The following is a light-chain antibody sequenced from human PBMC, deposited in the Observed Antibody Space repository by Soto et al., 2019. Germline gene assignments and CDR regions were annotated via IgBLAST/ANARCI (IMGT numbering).Light chain of an antibody. CDR1: QSVSSF. Sequence: EMVLTQSPGTLSLSPGERANLSSRASQSVSSFLAWDQQKGGQAPRLLIHGVSSRATGMPDRFSGSGSGTDFTLSISRLEPEDFAVYYCQQYGGHTRTFGQGTKVEFK. J-gene: IGKJ1*01. CDR2: GVS. CDR3: QQYGGHTRT. V-gene: IGKV3-20*01.